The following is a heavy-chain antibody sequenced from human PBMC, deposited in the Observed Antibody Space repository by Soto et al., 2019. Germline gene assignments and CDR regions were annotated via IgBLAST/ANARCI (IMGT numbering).Heavy chain of an antibody. CDR3: ARVKYEVVRFFIEFSGMDV. CDR2: INHRGTT. D-gene: IGHD3-22*01. CDR1: GGSFSDYY. Sequence: PSETLSLTCAVYGGSFSDYYWSWIRQPPGKGLEWIGEINHRGTTNYNPSLRSRVIISLDTSKNQFSLKLSSVTAADTALYYCARVKYEVVRFFIEFSGMDVWGQGTTVTVSS. J-gene: IGHJ6*02. V-gene: IGHV4-34*01.